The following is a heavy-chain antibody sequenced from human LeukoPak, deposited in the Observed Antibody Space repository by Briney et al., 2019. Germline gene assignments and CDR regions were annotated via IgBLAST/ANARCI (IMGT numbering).Heavy chain of an antibody. CDR2: INSDGSYT. J-gene: IGHJ4*02. V-gene: IGHV3-74*01. CDR3: ATLGTMVRGVIMDH. D-gene: IGHD3-10*01. CDR1: GFTFSSYW. Sequence: GGSLRLSCAASGFTFSSYWMHWVRQAPGKGLVWVSRINSDGSYTNYADSVKGRFTISRDNAKNTLYLQMNSLRAEDTAVYYCATLGTMVRGVIMDHWGQGTLVTVSS.